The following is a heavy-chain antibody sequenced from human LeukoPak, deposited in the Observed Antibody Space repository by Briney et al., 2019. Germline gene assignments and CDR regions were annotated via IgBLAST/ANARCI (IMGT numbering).Heavy chain of an antibody. CDR1: GFTFSSYW. J-gene: IGHJ4*02. V-gene: IGHV3-7*01. CDR2: IKQDGSEK. CDR3: ARDGDYYGSGSYRDTPFDY. D-gene: IGHD3-10*01. Sequence: GGSLRLSCAASGFTFSSYWMSWVRQAPGKGLEWVANIKQDGSEKYYVDSVKGRFTISRDNAKNSLYLQMNSLRAEDTAVYYWARDGDYYGSGSYRDTPFDYWGQGTLVTVSS.